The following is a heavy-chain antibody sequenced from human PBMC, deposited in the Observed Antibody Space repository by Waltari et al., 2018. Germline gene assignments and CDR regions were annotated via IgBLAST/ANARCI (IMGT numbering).Heavy chain of an antibody. V-gene: IGHV4-61*09. D-gene: IGHD3-22*01. CDR3: ARAFGGSSGYQTYAFDI. CDR1: GGSISSGSYY. Sequence: QVQLQESGPGLVKPSQTLSLTCTVSGGSISSGSYYWSWIRQPAGKGLEWIGYIYTSGSTNYNPSLKSRVTISVDTSNNQFSLKLSSVTAADTAVYYCARAFGGSSGYQTYAFDIWGQGTMVTVSS. CDR2: IYTSGST. J-gene: IGHJ3*02.